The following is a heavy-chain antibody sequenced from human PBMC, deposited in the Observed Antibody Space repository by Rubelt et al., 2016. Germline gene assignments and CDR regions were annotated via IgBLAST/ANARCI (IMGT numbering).Heavy chain of an antibody. D-gene: IGHD3-10*01. CDR1: GFDFSRSW. CDR3: TTTGV. CDR2: TSYDGSDT. J-gene: IGHJ6*02. Sequence: VQLVESGGRLVEPGEVLRLSCVASGFDFSRSWMSWVRQAPGKGLEWVAVTSYDGSDTYYADSVKGRFTISRDNARNTLYLEMNSLRAEDTAVYYGTTTGVWGQGTTVTVSS. V-gene: IGHV3-30*01.